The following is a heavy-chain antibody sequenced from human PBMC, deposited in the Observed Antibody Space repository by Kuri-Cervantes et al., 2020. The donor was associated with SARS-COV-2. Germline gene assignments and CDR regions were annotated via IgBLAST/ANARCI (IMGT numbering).Heavy chain of an antibody. CDR1: GYTFIRYG. J-gene: IGHJ4*02. V-gene: IGHV1-18*01. D-gene: IGHD3-9*01. CDR2: ITTYNGNT. CDR3: ARDGEYKGYDTYDY. Sequence: ASVKVSCKASGYTFIRYGISWVRQAPGQGLEWMGWITTYNGNTEYARKFRGRVTMTTDTSPNTAYLELRSLRSDDTAMYYCARDGEYKGYDTYDYWGQGTLVTVSS.